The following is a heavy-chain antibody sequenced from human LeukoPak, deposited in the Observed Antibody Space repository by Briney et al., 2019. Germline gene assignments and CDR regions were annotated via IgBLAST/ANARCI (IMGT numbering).Heavy chain of an antibody. CDR1: GFTFSSHS. Sequence: GPLRLSCAASGFTFSSHSMNWVRQAPGKGLEWVSSISSSSIYIYYADSVKGRFIISRDNAKNSLYLQMNSLRAEDTAVYYCAELGITMIGGVWGKGTTVTISS. CDR2: ISSSSIYI. V-gene: IGHV3-21*01. J-gene: IGHJ6*04. CDR3: AELGITMIGGV. D-gene: IGHD3-10*02.